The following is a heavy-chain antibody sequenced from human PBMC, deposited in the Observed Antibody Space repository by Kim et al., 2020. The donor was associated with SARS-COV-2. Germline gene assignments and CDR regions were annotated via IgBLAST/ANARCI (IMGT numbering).Heavy chain of an antibody. CDR2: IRSKANSYAT. CDR1: GFTFSSSA. CDR3: TSVPGTTLASWDAFD. D-gene: IGHD1-1*01. V-gene: IGHV3-73*01. J-gene: IGHJ3*02. Sequence: GGSLRLSCAASGFTFSSSAMHWVRQASGQGLEWVGRIRSKANSYATVYAASVKGRFTISRDDSKSTAYLQMNSLKTEDTAVYYSTSVPGTTLASWDAFD.